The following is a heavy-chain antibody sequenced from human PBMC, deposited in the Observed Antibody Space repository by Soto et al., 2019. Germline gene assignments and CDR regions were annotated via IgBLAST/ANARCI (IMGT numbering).Heavy chain of an antibody. CDR2: INPNSGGT. D-gene: IGHD5-12*01. CDR1: GYTFTGYY. CDR3: ARGRGYGPDYYYGMDV. J-gene: IGHJ6*02. Sequence: VASVKVSCKASGYTFTGYYMHWVRQAPGQGLEWMGWINPNSGGTNYAQKFQGWVTMTRDTSISTAYMELSRLRSDDTAVYYCARGRGYGPDYYYGMDVWGQGTTVTAP. V-gene: IGHV1-2*04.